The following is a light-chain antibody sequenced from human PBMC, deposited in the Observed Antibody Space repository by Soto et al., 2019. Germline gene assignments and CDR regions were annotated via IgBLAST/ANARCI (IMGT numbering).Light chain of an antibody. CDR2: GAS. CDR3: QQRSNWPRIT. CDR1: QSVSSNY. V-gene: IGKV3D-20*02. Sequence: EIVLTQSPGTLSLSLGERATLSCRASQSVSSNYLAWYQQKPGQAPRLLIYGASTRATGIPDRFSGGGSGTDFTLTISRLGPEDFAVYYCQQRSNWPRITFGQGTRLEIK. J-gene: IGKJ5*01.